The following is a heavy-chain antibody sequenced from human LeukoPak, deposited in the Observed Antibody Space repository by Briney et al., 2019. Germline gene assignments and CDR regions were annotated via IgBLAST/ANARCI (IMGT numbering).Heavy chain of an antibody. V-gene: IGHV3-7*01. CDR3: ASGVTGNWYFDL. Sequence: GGSLRLSCAASGFTFSGSSMTWVRQAPGKGLEWVAIINRDGSAKYYVDSVKGRFTISRGNAKNSLFLHMNNLRAEDTAVYYCASGVTGNWYFDLWGPGTLVTVSS. D-gene: IGHD7-27*01. J-gene: IGHJ2*01. CDR2: INRDGSAK. CDR1: GFTFSGSS.